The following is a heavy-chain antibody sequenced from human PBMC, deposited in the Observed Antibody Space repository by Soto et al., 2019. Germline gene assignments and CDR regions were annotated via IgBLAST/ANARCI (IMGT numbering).Heavy chain of an antibody. V-gene: IGHV1-18*04. D-gene: IGHD3-3*01. CDR3: ARVGRRRSGYYTVYFDY. Sequence: ASVKVSCKVSGYTFTSYGISWVRQAPGQGLEWMGWISAYNGNTNYAQKLQGRVTMTTDTSTSTAYMELRSLRSDDTAVYYCARVGRRRSGYYTVYFDYWGQGTLVTVSS. CDR1: GYTFTSYG. J-gene: IGHJ4*02. CDR2: ISAYNGNT.